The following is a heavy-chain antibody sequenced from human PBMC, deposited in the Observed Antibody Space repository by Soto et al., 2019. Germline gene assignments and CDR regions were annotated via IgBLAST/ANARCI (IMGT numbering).Heavy chain of an antibody. D-gene: IGHD4-17*01. V-gene: IGHV1-2*02. CDR2: INPNSGGT. CDR3: ARDSGDDYGDNPHGMDV. J-gene: IGHJ6*02. CDR1: GYTFTGYY. Sequence: ASVKVSCKASGYTFTGYYMHWVRQAPGQGLEWMGWINPNSGGTNYAQKFQGRVTMTRDTSISTAYMELSRLRSDDTAVYYCARDSGDDYGDNPHGMDVWGQGTTVTVSS.